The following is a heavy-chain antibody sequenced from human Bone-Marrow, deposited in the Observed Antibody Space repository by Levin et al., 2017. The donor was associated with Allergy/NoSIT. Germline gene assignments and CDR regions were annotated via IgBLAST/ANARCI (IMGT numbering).Heavy chain of an antibody. CDR3: ARSYLFPSGTYGLDP. CDR1: GVSTTGYY. V-gene: IGHV4-59*01. Sequence: SETLSLTCTVSGVSTTGYYWNWIRQPPGKGLEWIGQIFETGSTTYNPSLKSRVTMSLDTSNNYLSLKLRSVTAADTAVYYCARSYLFPSGTYGLDPWGQGTPVTVSS. CDR2: IFETGST. J-gene: IGHJ5*02. D-gene: IGHD3-10*01.